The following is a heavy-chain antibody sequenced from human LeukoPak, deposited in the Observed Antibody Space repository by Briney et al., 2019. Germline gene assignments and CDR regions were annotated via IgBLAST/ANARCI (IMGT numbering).Heavy chain of an antibody. CDR2: INSDGSST. Sequence: PGGSLRLSCAASGFTFSSYWMHWVRQAPGKGLVWVSRINSDGSSTSYADSVKGRFTISRDNAKNTLYLQMNSLRAEDTAVYYCASIHYYYDSSGPWAFDIWGQGTMVTVSS. J-gene: IGHJ3*02. D-gene: IGHD3-22*01. CDR1: GFTFSSYW. V-gene: IGHV3-74*01. CDR3: ASIHYYYDSSGPWAFDI.